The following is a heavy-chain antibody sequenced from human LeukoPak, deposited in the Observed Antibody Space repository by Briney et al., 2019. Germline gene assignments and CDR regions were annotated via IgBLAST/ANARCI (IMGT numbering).Heavy chain of an antibody. CDR2: IYYSGST. J-gene: IGHJ3*02. V-gene: IGHV4-31*03. CDR1: GGSIGSGGYY. Sequence: ASETLSLTCIASGGSIGSGGYYWSWIRQHPGKGLEWIGYIYYSGSTYYNPSLKSRVTISVDTSKNQFSLKLSSVTAADTAVYYCAKILWPQVDAFDIWGQGTMVTVSS. D-gene: IGHD2-21*01. CDR3: AKILWPQVDAFDI.